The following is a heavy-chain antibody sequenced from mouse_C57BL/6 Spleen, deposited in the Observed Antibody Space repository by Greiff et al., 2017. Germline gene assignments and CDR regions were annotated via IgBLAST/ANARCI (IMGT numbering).Heavy chain of an antibody. CDR2: IAPNSGGT. D-gene: IGHD4-1*01. CDR3: ARLGPSFDY. V-gene: IGHV1-72*01. Sequence: QVQLQQPGAELVKPGASVKLSCKASGYTFTSYWMHWVKQRPGRGLEWIGRIAPNSGGTKYNEKFKSKATLTVDKPSSTAYMQRSSLTAEDSAVYYCARLGPSFDYWGQGTTLTVSS. CDR1: GYTFTSYW. J-gene: IGHJ2*01.